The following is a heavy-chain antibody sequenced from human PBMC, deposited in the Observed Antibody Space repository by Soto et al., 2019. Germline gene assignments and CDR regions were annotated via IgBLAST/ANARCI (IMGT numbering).Heavy chain of an antibody. V-gene: IGHV3-11*01. D-gene: IGHD3-9*01. CDR3: ARDAGAYDILTGYYTFDY. CDR2: ISSSGSTI. J-gene: IGHJ4*02. CDR1: GFTFSDYY. Sequence: GGSLRLSCAASGFTFSDYYMSWIRQAPGKGLEWVSYISSSGSTIYHADSVKGRFTISRDNAKNSLYLQMNSLRAEDTAVYYCARDAGAYDILTGYYTFDYWGQGTLVTVSS.